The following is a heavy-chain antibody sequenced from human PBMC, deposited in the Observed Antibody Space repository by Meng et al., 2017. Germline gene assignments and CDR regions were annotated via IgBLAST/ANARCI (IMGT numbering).Heavy chain of an antibody. Sequence: VQLELCGARLVTPSETLSLACAVYGGSFRGYYWSWIRQPPGKGLEWIGEINHSGSTNYNPSLKSRVTISVDTSKNQFSLKLSSVTAADTAVYYCARGSSMITFGGVIAGVFFDYWGQGTLVTVSS. V-gene: IGHV4-34*01. J-gene: IGHJ4*02. D-gene: IGHD3-16*02. CDR1: GGSFRGYY. CDR3: ARGSSMITFGGVIAGVFFDY. CDR2: INHSGST.